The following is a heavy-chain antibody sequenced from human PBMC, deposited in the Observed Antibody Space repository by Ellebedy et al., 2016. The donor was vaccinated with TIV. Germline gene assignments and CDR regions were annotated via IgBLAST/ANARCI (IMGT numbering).Heavy chain of an antibody. CDR1: GAPVSSTSYY. J-gene: IGHJ4*02. CDR2: LHSSGSV. CDR3: AIYTSGWYGEPH. Sequence: PSETLSLICTVSGAPVSSTSYYWAWSRQAPGKGLEWVGVLHSSGSVYYNPSLRGRVFISTDTSKNQFSLNLYSVTASDTAAYYCAIYTSGWYGEPHWGQGTLVTVSS. V-gene: IGHV4-39*01. D-gene: IGHD6-19*01.